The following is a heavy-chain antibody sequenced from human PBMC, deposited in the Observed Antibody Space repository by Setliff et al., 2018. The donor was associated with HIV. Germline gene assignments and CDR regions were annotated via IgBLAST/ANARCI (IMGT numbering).Heavy chain of an antibody. J-gene: IGHJ6*02. CDR2: LSPSGTT. V-gene: IGHV4-34*01. CDR1: GGSFSNYY. Sequence: SETLSLTCTVYGGSFSNYYTNWIRQPPGKGLEWIGELSPSGTTRSNPSLKSRVTISVDRSKNQFSLKLSSVTAADTAVYYCARRGDFFYYAMDVWGQGTTVTAP. CDR3: ARRGDFFYYAMDV.